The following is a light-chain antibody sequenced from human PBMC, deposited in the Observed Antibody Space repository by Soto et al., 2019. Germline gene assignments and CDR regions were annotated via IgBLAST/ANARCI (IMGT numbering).Light chain of an antibody. J-gene: IGKJ4*01. CDR2: WAS. V-gene: IGKV4-1*01. Sequence: DIVMTQSPDSLTVSLGERATINCKSSQTVFYSSRNRNYLAWYQQKAGQPPQLLIHWASTRESGVPDRFTGSGSGTDVTLTINNLQAEDVAGYYCQQYFRAPVTFGGGTKVEIK. CDR3: QQYFRAPVT. CDR1: QTVFYSSRNRNY.